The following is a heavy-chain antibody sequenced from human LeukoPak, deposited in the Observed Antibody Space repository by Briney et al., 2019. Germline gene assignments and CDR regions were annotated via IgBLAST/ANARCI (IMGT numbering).Heavy chain of an antibody. Sequence: GASVKVSCKASGGTFSSYAISWVRQAPGQGLEWMGGIIPIFGTANYAQKFQGRVTITTDESTSTAYMELSSLRSGDTAVYYCASCNYYDSSGYYPYYFDYWGQGTLVTVSS. CDR2: IIPIFGTA. J-gene: IGHJ4*02. D-gene: IGHD3-22*01. CDR1: GGTFSSYA. V-gene: IGHV1-69*05. CDR3: ASCNYYDSSGYYPYYFDY.